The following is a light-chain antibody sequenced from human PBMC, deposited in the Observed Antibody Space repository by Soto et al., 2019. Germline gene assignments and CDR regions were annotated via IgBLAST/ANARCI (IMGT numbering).Light chain of an antibody. CDR1: QRISSY. Sequence: DIQMTQSPSSLSASVGDRVTITCRASQRISSYLNWYQQKPGKAPNLLIYDVSSLQSGVPSRFSGSGSGTEFTLTISSLQPDDFATYYCQQYTSYPWTFGQGTKVDIK. V-gene: IGKV1-5*01. CDR2: DVS. J-gene: IGKJ1*01. CDR3: QQYTSYPWT.